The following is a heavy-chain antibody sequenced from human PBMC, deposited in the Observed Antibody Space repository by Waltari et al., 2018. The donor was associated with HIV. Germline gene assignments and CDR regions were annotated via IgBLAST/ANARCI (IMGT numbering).Heavy chain of an antibody. CDR1: GYTFTSHG. D-gene: IGHD2-2*01. J-gene: IGHJ6*02. Sequence: QVQLVQSGAEVKKPGASVKVSCKASGYTFTSHGISWVPQAPGQGLEWMGWISAYNGNTNYAQKLQGRVTMTTDTSTSTAYMELRSLRSDDTAVYYCARDSPTIVVVPAANYGMDVWGQGTTVTVSS. V-gene: IGHV1-18*01. CDR2: ISAYNGNT. CDR3: ARDSPTIVVVPAANYGMDV.